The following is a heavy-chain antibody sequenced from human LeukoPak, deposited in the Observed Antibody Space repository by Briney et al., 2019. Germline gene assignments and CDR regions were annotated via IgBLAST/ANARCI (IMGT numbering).Heavy chain of an antibody. D-gene: IGHD6-13*01. CDR3: ARGRRALAAAGTGMGY. CDR1: GGSFSGYY. CDR2: IYHSGST. Sequence: SETLSLTCAVYGGSFSGYYWSWIRQPPGKGLEWIGSIYHSGSTYYNPSLKSRVTISVDTSKNQFSLKLSSVTAADTAVYYCARGRRALAAAGTGMGYWGQGTLVTVSS. V-gene: IGHV4-34*01. J-gene: IGHJ4*02.